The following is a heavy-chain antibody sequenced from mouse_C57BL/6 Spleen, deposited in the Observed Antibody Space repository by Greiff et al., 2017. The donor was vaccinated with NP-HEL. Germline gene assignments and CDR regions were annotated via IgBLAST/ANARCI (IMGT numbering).Heavy chain of an antibody. CDR1: GYTFTRYW. CDR2: IYPGSGST. V-gene: IGHV1-55*01. CDR3: ARRPFTMDY. J-gene: IGHJ4*01. Sequence: QVQLQQPGAELVKPGASVTMSCTASGYTFTRYWITWVKQRPGQGLEWIGDIYPGSGSTNYNEKFKSKATLTVDTSSSTAYMQLSSLTSEDSAVYYCARRPFTMDYWGQGTSVTVSS.